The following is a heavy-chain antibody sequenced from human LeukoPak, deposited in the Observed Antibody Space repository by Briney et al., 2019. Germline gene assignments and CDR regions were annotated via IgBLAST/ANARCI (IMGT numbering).Heavy chain of an antibody. CDR1: GFTFSDYY. CDR2: ISSSGSTI. Sequence: GGSLRLSCAASGFTFSDYYMSWIRQAPGKGLEWVSYISSSGSTIYYADSVKGRFTISRDNAKNSLYLQTNSLRAEDTAVYYCASAYDSSGYYAQYGMDVWGQGTTVTVSS. V-gene: IGHV3-11*01. D-gene: IGHD3-22*01. J-gene: IGHJ6*02. CDR3: ASAYDSSGYYAQYGMDV.